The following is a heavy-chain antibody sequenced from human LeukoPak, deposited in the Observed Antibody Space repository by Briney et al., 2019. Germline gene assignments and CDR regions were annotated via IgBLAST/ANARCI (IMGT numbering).Heavy chain of an antibody. J-gene: IGHJ4*02. CDR1: GFTVSSNY. Sequence: PGGSLRLSCAASGFTVSSNYMSWVRQAPGKGLEWVSVIYSGGSTYYADSVKGRFTISRDNSKNTLYLQMDSLRVEDTAVYYCANPCSDGVCYPDYWGQGTLVTVSS. V-gene: IGHV3-66*01. CDR3: ANPCSDGVCYPDY. CDR2: IYSGGST. D-gene: IGHD2-21*02.